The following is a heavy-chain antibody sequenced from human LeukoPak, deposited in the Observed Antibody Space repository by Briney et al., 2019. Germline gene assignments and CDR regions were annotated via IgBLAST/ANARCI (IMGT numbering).Heavy chain of an antibody. J-gene: IGHJ5*02. D-gene: IGHD3-10*01. Sequence: ASVKVSCKASGYTFTGYYMHWVRQAPGQGLEWMGIVNPSGGSTSYAQKFQGRVTMTRDTSTSTVYMELSSLRSEDTAVYYCARAKYGSGSRNLSWFDPWGQGTLVTVSS. CDR1: GYTFTGYY. V-gene: IGHV1-46*01. CDR2: VNPSGGST. CDR3: ARAKYGSGSRNLSWFDP.